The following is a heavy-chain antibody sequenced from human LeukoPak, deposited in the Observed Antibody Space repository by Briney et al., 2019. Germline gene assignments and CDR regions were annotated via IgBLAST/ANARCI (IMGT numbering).Heavy chain of an antibody. V-gene: IGHV1-69*01. CDR2: IIPIFGTA. D-gene: IGHD6-6*01. J-gene: IGHJ4*02. CDR1: GGTFSSYA. Sequence: ASVTVSCKASGGTFSSYAISWVRQAPGQGLEWMGGIIPIFGTANYAQKFQGRVTITADESTSTAYMELSSLRSEDTAVYYCARDVRNSSGCYFDYWGQGTLVTVSS. CDR3: ARDVRNSSGCYFDY.